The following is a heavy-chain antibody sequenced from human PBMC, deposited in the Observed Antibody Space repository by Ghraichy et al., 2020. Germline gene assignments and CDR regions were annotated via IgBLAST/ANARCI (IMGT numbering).Heavy chain of an antibody. D-gene: IGHD3-16*02. V-gene: IGHV3-7*03. CDR1: GFTFSSYW. CDR2: MKEDGSEK. CDR3: ARDVVGSLDY. Sequence: GESLNISCVASGFTFSSYWMAWVRQAPGKGLEWVAKMKEDGSEKHYVDSGKGRFTVSRDNARNSLYLQMNSLRAEDTAVYYCARDVVGSLDYWGQGILVAVSS. J-gene: IGHJ4*02.